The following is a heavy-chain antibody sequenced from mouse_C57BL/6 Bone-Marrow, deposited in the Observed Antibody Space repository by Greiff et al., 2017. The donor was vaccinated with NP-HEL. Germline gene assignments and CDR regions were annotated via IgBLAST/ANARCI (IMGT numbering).Heavy chain of an antibody. J-gene: IGHJ4*01. CDR2: IDPETGGT. V-gene: IGHV1-15*01. D-gene: IGHD1-1*02. CDR3: TRFGSYWDYYAMDY. CDR1: GYTFTDYE. Sequence: QVQLQPSGAELVRPGASVTLSCKASGYTFTDYEMHWVKQTPVHGLEWIGAIDPETGGTAYNQKFKGKAILTADKSSSTAYMELRSLTSEDSAVYYCTRFGSYWDYYAMDYWGQGTSVTVSS.